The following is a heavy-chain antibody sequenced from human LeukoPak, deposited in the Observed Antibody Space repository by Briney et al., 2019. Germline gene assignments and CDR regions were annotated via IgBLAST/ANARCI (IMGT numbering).Heavy chain of an antibody. J-gene: IGHJ4*02. Sequence: ASVKVSCKASGGTFSDYAIIWVRQAPGQGLEWMGIINPSGGSTSYAQKFQGRVTMTRDMSTSTVYMELSSLRSEDTAVYYCASGGTVTKGNFDYWGQGTLVTVSS. D-gene: IGHD4-17*01. V-gene: IGHV1-46*01. CDR2: INPSGGST. CDR1: GGTFSDYA. CDR3: ASGGTVTKGNFDY.